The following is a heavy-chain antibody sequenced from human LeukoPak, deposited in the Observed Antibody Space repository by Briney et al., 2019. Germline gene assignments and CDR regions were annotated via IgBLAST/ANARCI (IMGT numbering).Heavy chain of an antibody. CDR2: IYYSGST. J-gene: IGHJ4*02. CDR1: GGSISSGGYS. D-gene: IGHD3-9*01. V-gene: IGHV4-30-2*03. Sequence: PSETLSLTCAVSGGSISSGGYSWSWIRQPPGKGLEWIGSIYYSGSTYYNPSLKSRVTISVDTSKNQFSLKLSSVTAADTAVYYCARLERYFDPGGSYFDYWGQGTLVTVSS. CDR3: ARLERYFDPGGSYFDY.